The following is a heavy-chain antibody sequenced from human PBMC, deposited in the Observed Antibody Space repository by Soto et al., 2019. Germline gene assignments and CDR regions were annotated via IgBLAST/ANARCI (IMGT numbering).Heavy chain of an antibody. CDR2: ISSSSSYI. J-gene: IGHJ4*02. CDR3: ARDLKRRLTTVTYYFDY. CDR1: GFTFSSYS. Sequence: GGSLRLSCAASGFTFSSYSMNWVRQAPGKGLEWVSSISSSSSYIYYADSVKGRFTISRDNAKNSLYLQMNSLRAEDTAVYYCARDLKRRLTTVTYYFDYWGQGTLVTVSS. V-gene: IGHV3-21*01. D-gene: IGHD4-17*01.